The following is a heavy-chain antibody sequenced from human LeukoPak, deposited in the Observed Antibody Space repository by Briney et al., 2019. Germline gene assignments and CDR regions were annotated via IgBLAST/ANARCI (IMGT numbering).Heavy chain of an antibody. V-gene: IGHV3-48*03. J-gene: IGHJ4*02. CDR2: ISSSGSTI. CDR3: ARDYLVYVV. Sequence: RGSLRLSCAASGFTFSSYEMNWVRQAPGKGLEWVSYISSSGSTIYYADSVKGRFTISRDNAKNSLYLQMNSLRAEDTAVYYCARDYLVYVVWGQGTLVTVSS. D-gene: IGHD2-8*01. CDR1: GFTFSSYE.